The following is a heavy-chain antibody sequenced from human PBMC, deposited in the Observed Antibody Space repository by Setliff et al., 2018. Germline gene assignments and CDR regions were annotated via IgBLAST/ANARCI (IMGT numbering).Heavy chain of an antibody. CDR1: GFTFDDYA. J-gene: IGHJ6*03. CDR2: ISWNSGSI. CDR3: ARSTETFSGEDFYFFYYMDV. D-gene: IGHD4-4*01. V-gene: IGHV3-9*01. Sequence: GGSLRLSCAASGFTFDDYAMHWVRQAPGKGLEWVSGISWNSGSIGYADSVKGRFTISRDNAKNSLYLQMNSLRAEDTALYYCARSTETFSGEDFYFFYYMDVWGKGTTVTVSS.